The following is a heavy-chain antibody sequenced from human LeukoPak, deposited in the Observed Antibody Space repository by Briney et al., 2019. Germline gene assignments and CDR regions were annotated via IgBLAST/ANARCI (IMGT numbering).Heavy chain of an antibody. Sequence: GGSLRLSCAASGFTFSSYWVSWVRQAPGKGLEWVDNIKQDGSEKYYVDSVKGRFTISRDNAKNSLYLQMNSLRAEDTAVYYCARDDCSSISCYHNWFDPWGQGTLVTVSS. CDR2: IKQDGSEK. CDR1: GFTFSSYW. CDR3: ARDDCSSISCYHNWFDP. D-gene: IGHD2-2*01. V-gene: IGHV3-7*01. J-gene: IGHJ5*02.